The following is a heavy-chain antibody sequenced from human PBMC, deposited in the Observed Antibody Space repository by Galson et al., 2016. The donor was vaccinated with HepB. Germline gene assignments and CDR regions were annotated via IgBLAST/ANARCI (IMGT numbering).Heavy chain of an antibody. CDR1: GFTFSTYG. CDR3: ASDPRQWQRGYNYGFEY. V-gene: IGHV3-30*03. CDR2: ISYDGDTK. D-gene: IGHD5-18*01. J-gene: IGHJ4*02. Sequence: SLRLSCAASGFTFSTYGMHWVRQAPGKRLEWVAVISYDGDTKYHADSVKGRFTISRDNSKNTLYLQMHRLRFEDTAVYYCASDPRQWQRGYNYGFEYWGQGTLVSVSS.